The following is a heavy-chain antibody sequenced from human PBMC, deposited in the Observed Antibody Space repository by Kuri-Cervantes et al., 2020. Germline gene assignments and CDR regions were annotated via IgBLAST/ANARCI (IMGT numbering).Heavy chain of an antibody. Sequence: SETLSLTCTVSGGPISSYYWSWIRQPPGKGLEWIGSMFYSGTTDCNPSLKSRVTLSVDTSKTQFSLKLTSVTAADTAVYYCARGEAARLHLGSRGQGTLVTVSS. CDR1: GGPISSYY. CDR3: ARGEAARLHLGS. V-gene: IGHV4-59*01. J-gene: IGHJ4*02. CDR2: MFYSGTT. D-gene: IGHD6-6*01.